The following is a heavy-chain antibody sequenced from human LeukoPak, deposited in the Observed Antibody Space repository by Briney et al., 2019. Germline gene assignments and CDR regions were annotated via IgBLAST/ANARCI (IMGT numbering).Heavy chain of an antibody. J-gene: IGHJ2*01. CDR1: GGSISSGGYS. CDR2: IYHSGST. CDR3: ARDLAYYDILTGYSPGWYFDL. V-gene: IGHV4-30-2*01. Sequence: PSETLSLTCAVSGGSISSGGYSWSWIRQPPGKGLEWIGYIYHSGSTYYNPSLKSRVTISVDRSKNQFSLKLSSVTAADTAVYYCARDLAYYDILTGYSPGWYFDLWGRGTLVTVSS. D-gene: IGHD3-9*01.